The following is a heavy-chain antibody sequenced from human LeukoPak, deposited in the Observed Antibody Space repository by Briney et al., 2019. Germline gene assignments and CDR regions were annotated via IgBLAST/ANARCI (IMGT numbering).Heavy chain of an antibody. Sequence: SETLSLTCTVSGGSISSYYWSWIRQPPGKGLEWIGYIYYSGSTNYNPSLKSRVTLSVDTSKNQFSLKLSSVTAADTAVYYCARGVGIAARRPQRYNWFDPWGQGTLVTVSS. CDR1: GGSISSYY. D-gene: IGHD6-6*01. V-gene: IGHV4-59*12. CDR2: IYYSGST. J-gene: IGHJ5*02. CDR3: ARGVGIAARRPQRYNWFDP.